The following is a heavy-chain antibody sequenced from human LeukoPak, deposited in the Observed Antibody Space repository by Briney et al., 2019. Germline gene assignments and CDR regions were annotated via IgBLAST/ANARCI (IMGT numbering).Heavy chain of an antibody. Sequence: GGSLRLSCAASGFTFNSYSMNWVRQAPGKGLEWVSAISGSGGSTYYADSVKGRFTISRDNSKNTLYLQMNSLRAEDTAVYYCAKDLDSSGYYYFDYWGQGTLVTVSS. V-gene: IGHV3-23*01. CDR3: AKDLDSSGYYYFDY. D-gene: IGHD3-22*01. J-gene: IGHJ4*02. CDR1: GFTFNSYS. CDR2: ISGSGGST.